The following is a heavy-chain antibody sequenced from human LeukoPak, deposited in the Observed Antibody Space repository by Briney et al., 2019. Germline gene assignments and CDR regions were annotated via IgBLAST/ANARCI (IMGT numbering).Heavy chain of an antibody. V-gene: IGHV3-48*04. CDR1: GFTFSSCS. Sequence: PGGSLRLSCAASGFTFSSCSMNWVRQAPGKGLEWVSYISSSSTIYYADSVKGRFTISRDNAKNSLYLQMNSLRAEDTAVYYCARFDYWGQGTLVTVSS. CDR2: ISSSSTI. CDR3: ARFDY. J-gene: IGHJ4*02.